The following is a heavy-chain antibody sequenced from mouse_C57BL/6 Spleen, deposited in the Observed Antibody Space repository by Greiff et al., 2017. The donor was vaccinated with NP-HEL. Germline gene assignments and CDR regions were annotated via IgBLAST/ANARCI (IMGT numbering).Heavy chain of an antibody. CDR3: ASGDYEGFFAY. D-gene: IGHD2-4*01. J-gene: IGHJ3*01. CDR1: GYTFTSYW. Sequence: QVQLKQPGAELVMPGASVKLSCKASGYTFTSYWMHWVKQRPGQGLEWIGEIDPSDSYTNYNQKFKGKSTLTVDKSSSTAYMQLSSLTSEDSAVYYCASGDYEGFFAYWGQGTLVTVSA. CDR2: IDPSDSYT. V-gene: IGHV1-69*01.